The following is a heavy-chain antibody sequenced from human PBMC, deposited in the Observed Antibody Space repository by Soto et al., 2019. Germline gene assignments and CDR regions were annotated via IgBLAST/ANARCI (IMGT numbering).Heavy chain of an antibody. CDR1: GFTFSNYA. D-gene: IGHD2-21*02. Sequence: EVQLLESGGGLVQPGGSLRLSCAASGFTFSNYAMSWVRQAPGKGLEWVSGISGGGGSSYYAGSVKGRFTISRDNSKNTLYLQMNSLRAEETAVYYCAHNCGVDCHSVFFYWGQGTLVIVSS. CDR3: AHNCGVDCHSVFFY. V-gene: IGHV3-23*01. J-gene: IGHJ4*02. CDR2: ISGGGGSS.